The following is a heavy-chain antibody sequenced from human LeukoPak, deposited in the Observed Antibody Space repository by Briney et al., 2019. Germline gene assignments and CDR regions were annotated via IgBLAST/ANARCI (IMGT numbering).Heavy chain of an antibody. CDR2: NYYSGGT. CDR1: GVSISSMSYY. V-gene: IGHV4-39*01. Sequence: SETLALTCNVSGVSISSMSYYWGWIRQPPGKGLEWIGSNYYSGGTDYNPSLKSRVTISVDTSKNQFSLKLTSVTAADTAVYYCASRYYSSYYMDVWGKGTTLIVSS. CDR3: ASRYYSSYYMDV. J-gene: IGHJ6*03.